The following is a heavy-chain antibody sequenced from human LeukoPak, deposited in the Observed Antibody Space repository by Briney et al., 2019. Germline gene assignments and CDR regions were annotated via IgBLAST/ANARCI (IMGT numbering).Heavy chain of an antibody. CDR3: ARSMSGYYGLADY. CDR2: ISSYNGNT. D-gene: IGHD3-22*01. V-gene: IGHV1-18*01. CDR1: GGSFASYA. J-gene: IGHJ4*02. Sequence: ASVKVSCKASGGSFASYAINWVRQAPGQGLGWMGWISSYNGNTNYTQKLQGRVTMTTDTSTSTAYMELRNLRSDDTAVYYCARSMSGYYGLADYWGQGTLVTVSS.